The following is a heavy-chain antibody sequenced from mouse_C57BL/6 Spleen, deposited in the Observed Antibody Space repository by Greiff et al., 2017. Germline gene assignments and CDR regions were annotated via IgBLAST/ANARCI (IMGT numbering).Heavy chain of an antibody. CDR3: ARSGDCDGYYFDY. Sequence: QVQLQQPGAELVRPGSSVKLSCKASGYTFTSYWMHWVKQRPIQGLEWIGNIDPTDSATHYNQKFKDKATLTVDKSSSTAYMQLSSLTSEDSAVYYCARSGDCDGYYFDYWGQGTTLTVSS. J-gene: IGHJ2*01. CDR2: IDPTDSAT. D-gene: IGHD2-4*01. V-gene: IGHV1-52*01. CDR1: GYTFTSYW.